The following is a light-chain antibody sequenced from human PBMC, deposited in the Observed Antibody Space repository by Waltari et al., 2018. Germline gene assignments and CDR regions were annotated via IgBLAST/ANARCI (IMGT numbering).Light chain of an antibody. Sequence: QSVLTQPPSASGTPGQRVTISCSGSSSNIGSNTVNWYQQLPGTAPKLLIYSNNRRPAGVPDRFSGSKSGTSASLAISVLQSEDEADYYCAAWDDSLNGLVFGGGTKLTVL. J-gene: IGLJ2*01. CDR1: SSNIGSNT. V-gene: IGLV1-44*01. CDR3: AAWDDSLNGLV. CDR2: SNN.